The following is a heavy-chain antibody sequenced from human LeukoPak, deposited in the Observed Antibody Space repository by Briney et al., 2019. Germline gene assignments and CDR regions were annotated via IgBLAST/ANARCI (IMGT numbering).Heavy chain of an antibody. V-gene: IGHV3-74*01. D-gene: IGHD1-26*01. CDR2: INSDGSNT. CDR3: ATEKCGRSGSYFHIGY. J-gene: IGHJ4*02. Sequence: PGGSLRLSCAASGFSFSNYLMHWVRQAPGKGLVWVSRINSDGSNTNYADSVKGRFTISRDNAKNTLYLQMNSLRAEDTAVYYCATEKCGRSGSYFHIGYWGQGTLVTVSS. CDR1: GFSFSNYL.